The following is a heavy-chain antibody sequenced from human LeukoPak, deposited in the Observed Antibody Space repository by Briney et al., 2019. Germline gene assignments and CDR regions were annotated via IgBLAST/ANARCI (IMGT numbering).Heavy chain of an antibody. Sequence: PGGSLRLSCAASGFTFSPYWMHWVRQAPGKGPVWVSRINNDGSSTWYAESVKGRFTISRDNARNTLYLQMNSLKTEDTAVYYCTTEMITFGGVIGSTYDYWGQGTLVTVSS. CDR2: INNDGSST. D-gene: IGHD3-16*02. V-gene: IGHV3-74*01. CDR1: GFTFSPYW. J-gene: IGHJ4*02. CDR3: TTEMITFGGVIGSTYDY.